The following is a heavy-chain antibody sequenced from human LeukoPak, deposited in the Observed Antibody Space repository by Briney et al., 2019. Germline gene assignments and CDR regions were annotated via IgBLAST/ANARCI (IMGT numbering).Heavy chain of an antibody. CDR2: INPSSGGT. D-gene: IGHD4-17*01. Sequence: ASVNDSCKASGYSFSDNYMHWVRQAPGQGLEWMGWINPSSGGTHYEQKIQGRVTMTRDTSISTAYLELSRLKSDDTAVYYCAREVYGDSSFDYWGQETLLTVSS. J-gene: IGHJ4*02. CDR1: GYSFSDNY. V-gene: IGHV1-2*02. CDR3: AREVYGDSSFDY.